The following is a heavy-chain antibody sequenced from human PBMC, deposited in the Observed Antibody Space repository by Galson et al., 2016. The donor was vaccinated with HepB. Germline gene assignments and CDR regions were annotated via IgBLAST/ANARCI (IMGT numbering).Heavy chain of an antibody. CDR2: IKEDGREQ. V-gene: IGHV3-7*01. Sequence: SLRLSCAASGFTFSMYWMTWVRQAPGRGLEWVGNIKEDGREQYYGDSVKGRFTIPRDNTKKSVFLHMNSLRVEDTAVYYCVREGLADGSYFDYWGQGTLVTVS. J-gene: IGHJ4*02. D-gene: IGHD5-24*01. CDR1: GFTFSMYW. CDR3: VREGLADGSYFDY.